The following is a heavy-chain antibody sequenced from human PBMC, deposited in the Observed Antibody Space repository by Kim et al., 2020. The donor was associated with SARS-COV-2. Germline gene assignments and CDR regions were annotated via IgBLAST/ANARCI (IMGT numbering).Heavy chain of an antibody. Sequence: SVKVSCKASGGTFSSYAISWVRQAPGQGLEWMGGIIPIFGTANYAQKFQGRVTITADESTSTAYMELSSLRSEDTAVYYCARESWFGEEGYYYYYGMDVWGQGTTVTVSS. J-gene: IGHJ6*02. D-gene: IGHD3-10*01. CDR2: IIPIFGTA. CDR3: ARESWFGEEGYYYYYGMDV. CDR1: GGTFSSYA. V-gene: IGHV1-69*13.